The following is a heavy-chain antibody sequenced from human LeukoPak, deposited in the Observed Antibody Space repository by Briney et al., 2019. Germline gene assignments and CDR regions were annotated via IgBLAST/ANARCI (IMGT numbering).Heavy chain of an antibody. J-gene: IGHJ4*02. CDR3: ARTPDSSWSLDY. Sequence: GESLKISCKGSGYSVTSYWIGWVRQMPGKGLECMGIIYPGDSDTRYSPSFQGQVTISADKSITTAYLQWSSLKASDTAIYYCARTPDSSWSLDYWGQGTLVTVSS. CDR2: IYPGDSDT. CDR1: GYSVTSYW. V-gene: IGHV5-51*01. D-gene: IGHD3-22*01.